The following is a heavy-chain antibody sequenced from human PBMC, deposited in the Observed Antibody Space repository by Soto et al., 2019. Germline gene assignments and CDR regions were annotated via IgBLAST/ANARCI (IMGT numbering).Heavy chain of an antibody. V-gene: IGHV1-46*03. CDR2: INPSGGST. J-gene: IGHJ4*02. D-gene: IGHD3-22*01. CDR1: GYTFTSYY. Sequence: GASVKVSCKASGYTFTSYYMHWVRQAPGQWLEWMGIINPSGGSTSYAQKFQGRVTMTRDTSTSTVYMELSSLRSEDTAVYYCARDLYYYDSSGSPAVYWGQGTLVTVSS. CDR3: ARDLYYYDSSGSPAVY.